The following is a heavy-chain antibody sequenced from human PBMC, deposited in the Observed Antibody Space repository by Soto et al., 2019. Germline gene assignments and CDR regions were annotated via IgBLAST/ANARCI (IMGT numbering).Heavy chain of an antibody. V-gene: IGHV1-18*01. CDR2: ISAYNGNT. J-gene: IGHJ4*02. D-gene: IGHD3-22*01. CDR3: ARDGGPGPIVVVRTDY. Sequence: QVQLVQSGAEVKKPGASVKVSCKASGYTFTSYGISWVRQAPGQGREWMGWISAYNGNTNYPQKLQGRVTMTTDPSTSKANMELRSLRSDDTAVYYCARDGGPGPIVVVRTDYWGQGTLVTVSS. CDR1: GYTFTSYG.